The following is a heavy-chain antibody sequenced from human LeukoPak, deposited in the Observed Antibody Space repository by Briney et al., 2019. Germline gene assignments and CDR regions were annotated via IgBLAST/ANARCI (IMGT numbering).Heavy chain of an antibody. CDR1: GESFSGHY. CDR2: MYYSGSA. CDR3: ARAGSGYSYDN. D-gene: IGHD5-18*01. J-gene: IGHJ4*02. Sequence: SETLSLTCAVSGESFSGHYWSWIRQPPGKGLEWIGYMYYSGSANYNPSLKSRVTISGDTSKNQFSLKLSSVTAADTAVYYCARAGSGYSYDNWGQGTLVTVSS. V-gene: IGHV4-59*11.